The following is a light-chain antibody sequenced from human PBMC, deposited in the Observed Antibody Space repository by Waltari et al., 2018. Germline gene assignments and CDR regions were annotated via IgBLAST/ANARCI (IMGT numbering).Light chain of an antibody. Sequence: QLVLTQSPSASASLGASVKLTCTLSSGPITTVIAWPQQQPGKGPRFLMKVNSDGSHRKGDDIPDRFSGSGSGPERYLTISSLQSEDEADYYCETGGHGTWVFGGGTKLTVL. V-gene: IGLV4-69*01. J-gene: IGLJ3*02. CDR2: VNSDGSH. CDR1: SGPITTV. CDR3: ETGGHGTWV.